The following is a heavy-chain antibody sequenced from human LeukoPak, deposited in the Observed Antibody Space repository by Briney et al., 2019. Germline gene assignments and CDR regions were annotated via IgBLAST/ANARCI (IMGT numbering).Heavy chain of an antibody. CDR3: ATPETYYYDSSGQYYFDY. D-gene: IGHD3-22*01. CDR2: FDTEDGET. CDR1: GYTLTELS. J-gene: IGHJ4*02. V-gene: IGHV1-24*01. Sequence: AASVKVSCKVSGYTLTELSMHWVRQAPGKGLEWMGGFDTEDGETIYAQKFQGRVTMTVDTSTDTAYMELSSLRSEDTAVYYCATPETYYYDSSGQYYFDYWGQGTLVTVSS.